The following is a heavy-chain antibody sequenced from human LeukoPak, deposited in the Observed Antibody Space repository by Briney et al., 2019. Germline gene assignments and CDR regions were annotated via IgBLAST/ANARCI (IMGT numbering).Heavy chain of an antibody. CDR2: ISFDGTTK. V-gene: IGHV3-30-3*01. D-gene: IGHD6-13*01. Sequence: GGSLRLSCAASGFTFGDYTMHWVRQAPGKGLEWVAVISFDGTTKYYADSVKGRFTISRDNSKNTLFLLMNSLRVEDTAVYYCAREGLYSSSPYFDYWGQGTLVTVSS. CDR1: GFTFGDYT. J-gene: IGHJ4*02. CDR3: AREGLYSSSPYFDY.